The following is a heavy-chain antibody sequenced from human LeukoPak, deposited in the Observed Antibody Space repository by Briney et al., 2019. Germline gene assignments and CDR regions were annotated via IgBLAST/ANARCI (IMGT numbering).Heavy chain of an antibody. Sequence: SETLSLTCTVSGGSISSYYWSWIRQPPGKGLEWIGYIYYSGSTNYNPSLKSRVTISVDTSKNQFSLKLSSVTAADTAVYYCARGPDYYDSSGYYHWGQGTLVTVSS. J-gene: IGHJ5*02. D-gene: IGHD3-22*01. CDR1: GGSISSYY. CDR3: ARGPDYYDSSGYYH. V-gene: IGHV4-59*01. CDR2: IYYSGST.